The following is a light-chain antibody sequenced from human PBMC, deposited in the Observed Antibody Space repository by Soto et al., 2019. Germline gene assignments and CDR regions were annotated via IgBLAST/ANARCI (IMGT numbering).Light chain of an antibody. V-gene: IGKV3-11*01. CDR3: QQHSHGPPWT. J-gene: IGKJ1*01. CDR1: ENVRTF. CDR2: GAS. Sequence: EVVLTQSPATLSLSPGERATLSCRASENVRTFLDWYQQKPGQAPRLLIYGASNRATGSPARFSGSGAGTDFTLTISNLEPEDFAVYYCQQHSHGPPWTFGQGTSVEIQ.